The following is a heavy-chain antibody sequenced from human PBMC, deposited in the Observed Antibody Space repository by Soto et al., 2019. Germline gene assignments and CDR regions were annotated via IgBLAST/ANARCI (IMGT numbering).Heavy chain of an antibody. J-gene: IGHJ5*02. CDR3: ARVRSYGNSGCADP. V-gene: IGHV4-31*03. CDR1: GDSISSAGYY. D-gene: IGHD3-16*01. CDR2: ILFTGST. Sequence: QLQLQESGPGLVKPSQTLSFTCTVSGDSISSAGYYWGWIRQHPGKGLECSGYILFTGSTSYNPSIKNRVTISEDTAENQLSLIVMSVTAADTAVYYCARVRSYGNSGCADPWGHGTRVIVSS.